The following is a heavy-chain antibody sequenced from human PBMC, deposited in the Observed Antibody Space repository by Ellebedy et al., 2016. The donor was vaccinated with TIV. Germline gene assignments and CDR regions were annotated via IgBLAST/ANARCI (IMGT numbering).Heavy chain of an antibody. V-gene: IGHV4-30-4*01. CDR1: GGSISSGDYY. Sequence: LRLXCTVSGGSISSGDYYWSWIRQPPGKGLEWIGYIYYSGSTYYNPSLKSRVTISVDTSKNQFSLKLSSVTAADTAVYYCARGVKPNWFDPWGQGTLVTVSS. CDR2: IYYSGST. J-gene: IGHJ5*02. D-gene: IGHD2-21*01. CDR3: ARGVKPNWFDP.